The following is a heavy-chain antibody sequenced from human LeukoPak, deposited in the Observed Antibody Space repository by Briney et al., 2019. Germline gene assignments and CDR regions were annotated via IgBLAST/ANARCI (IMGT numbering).Heavy chain of an antibody. J-gene: IGHJ4*02. Sequence: SETLCLTCAVSGVSFSGYYWSWIRQPPGKGLKWIGEINHSRSTNYNPSLKSRVTISVDTSKNQFSLKLSSVTAADTAVYDCARGGGITMVRGVIISRPKTFDYWGQGTLVTVSS. D-gene: IGHD3-10*01. V-gene: IGHV4-34*01. CDR2: INHSRST. CDR1: GVSFSGYY. CDR3: ARGGGITMVRGVIISRPKTFDY.